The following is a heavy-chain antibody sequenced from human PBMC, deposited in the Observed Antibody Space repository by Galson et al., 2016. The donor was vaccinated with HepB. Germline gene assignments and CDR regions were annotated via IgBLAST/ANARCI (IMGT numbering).Heavy chain of an antibody. CDR1: GFTFSNYG. J-gene: IGHJ6*04. CDR2: IWYDGSNK. CDR3: ARVPIYDVLTGYPNYYYYGMDV. D-gene: IGHD3-9*01. V-gene: IGHV3-33*01. Sequence: SLRLSCAASGFTFSNYGMHWVRQAPGKGLEWVAVIWYDGSNKYYADSVKGRFTISRDNSKNTLYLQMNSLRAEDTAVYYCARVPIYDVLTGYPNYYYYGMDVWGKGTTVTVSS.